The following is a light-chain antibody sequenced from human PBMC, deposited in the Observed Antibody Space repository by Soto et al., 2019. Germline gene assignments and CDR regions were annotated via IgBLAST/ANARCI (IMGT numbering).Light chain of an antibody. V-gene: IGKV3-15*01. Sequence: MTQSPATLSVSPGERATLSCRASQFIGSNLAWYQQKPGEAPRLLMYDASSRATGIPARFSGSGSGTEFALTTSSLKSEDFAIYYCQQYNNWPPLTFGGGTKVEIK. CDR3: QQYNNWPPLT. CDR2: DAS. J-gene: IGKJ4*01. CDR1: QFIGSN.